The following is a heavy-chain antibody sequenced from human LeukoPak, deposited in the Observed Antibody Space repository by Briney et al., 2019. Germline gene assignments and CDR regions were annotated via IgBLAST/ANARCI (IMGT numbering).Heavy chain of an antibody. V-gene: IGHV3-21*04. CDR2: ISSSGSTI. J-gene: IGHJ4*02. Sequence: PGGSLRLSCAASGFTFSSYSMNWVRQAPGKGLEWVSSISSSGSTIYYADSVKGRLTISRDNAKNSLYLQMNSLRAEDTAVYYCARVDTALGGGAWYFDYWGQGTLVTVSS. D-gene: IGHD5-18*01. CDR1: GFTFSSYS. CDR3: ARVDTALGGGAWYFDY.